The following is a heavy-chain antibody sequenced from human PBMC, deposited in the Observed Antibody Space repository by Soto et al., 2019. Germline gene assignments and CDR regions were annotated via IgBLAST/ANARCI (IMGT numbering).Heavy chain of an antibody. CDR2: ISDRDRGSDT. Sequence: QVQLVESGGGLVKPGGSLRLSCAASGFTLSDHFMSWIRQAPGKGLEWVSYISDRDRGSDTHYGDSVKGRFTISRDNAKTSLYLQMNSLRVEDTAVYYCARESWANPDYWGQGTLVTVSS. V-gene: IGHV3-11*01. CDR1: GFTLSDHF. J-gene: IGHJ4*02. D-gene: IGHD3-10*01. CDR3: ARESWANPDY.